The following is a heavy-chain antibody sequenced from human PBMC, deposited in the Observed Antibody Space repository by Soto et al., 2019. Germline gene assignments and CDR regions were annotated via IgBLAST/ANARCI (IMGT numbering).Heavy chain of an antibody. CDR2: IHYTGST. Sequence: PSETLSLTCTVSGGSISNSSYYWGWLRRPPGKGLEWIGSIHYTGSTHYNPSLESRATISVDTSKNQFSLRLSSVTAADAALYSSERLGYDNNAYYDDIDYWGQGTRVTVSS. D-gene: IGHD3-3*01. CDR1: GGSISNSSYY. V-gene: IGHV4-39*01. CDR3: ERLGYDNNAYYDDIDY. J-gene: IGHJ4*02.